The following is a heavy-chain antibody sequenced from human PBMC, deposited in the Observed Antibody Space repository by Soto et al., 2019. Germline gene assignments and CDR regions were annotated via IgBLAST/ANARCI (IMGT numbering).Heavy chain of an antibody. D-gene: IGHD3-22*01. CDR3: ARLGYYFDSTNSVGNY. CDR1: GFMFNTYG. J-gene: IGHJ4*02. Sequence: QVLLVESGGGVVQPGTSLRLSCAASGFMFNTYGMHWVRQAPGEGLEWVAGIWYDGSNKYYADSVKGRFTISRDNSKNTLFLQMNSLRAEDTAVYYCARLGYYFDSTNSVGNYWGQGTLVTVSS. CDR2: IWYDGSNK. V-gene: IGHV3-33*01.